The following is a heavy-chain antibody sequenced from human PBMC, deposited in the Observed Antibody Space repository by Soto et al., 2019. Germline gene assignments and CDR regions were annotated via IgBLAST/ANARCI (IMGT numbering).Heavy chain of an antibody. CDR3: ARASGSYHYYYGMDV. CDR2: INSDGSST. V-gene: IGHV3-74*01. D-gene: IGHD1-26*01. J-gene: IGHJ6*02. CDR1: GFTFSSYW. Sequence: TGGSLRLSCAASGFTFSSYWMHWVRQAPGKGLVWVSRINSDGSSTSYADPVKGRFTISRDNAKNTLYLQMNSLRAEDTAVYYCARASGSYHYYYGMDVWGQGTTVTVSS.